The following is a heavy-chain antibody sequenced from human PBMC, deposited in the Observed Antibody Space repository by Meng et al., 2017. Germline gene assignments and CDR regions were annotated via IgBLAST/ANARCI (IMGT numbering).Heavy chain of an antibody. J-gene: IGHJ6*02. CDR1: GYTFTGYY. D-gene: IGHD1-1*01. CDR2: INPNSGGT. CDR3: ARDPKDSQKRPKYYYYYDGMDV. Sequence: ASVKVSCKASGYTFTGYYMHWVRQAPGQGLEWMGWINPNSGGTNYAQKFQGRVTMTRDTSISTAYMELSRLRSDDTAVYYCARDPKDSQKRPKYYYYYDGMDVWGQGTTVTVSS. V-gene: IGHV1-2*02.